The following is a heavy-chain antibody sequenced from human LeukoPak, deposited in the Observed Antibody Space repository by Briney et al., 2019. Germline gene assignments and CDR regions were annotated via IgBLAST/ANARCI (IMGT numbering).Heavy chain of an antibody. CDR1: GFTFDDYA. CDR2: ISWNSGSI. Sequence: PGGSLRLSCAASGFTFDDYAMHWVRQAPGKGLEWVSGISWNSGSIGYADSVKGRFTISRDNAKNSLYLQMNSLRAEDTALYYCAKDRGQWLVPGAFDIWGQGTMVTVFS. CDR3: AKDRGQWLVPGAFDI. D-gene: IGHD6-19*01. J-gene: IGHJ3*02. V-gene: IGHV3-9*01.